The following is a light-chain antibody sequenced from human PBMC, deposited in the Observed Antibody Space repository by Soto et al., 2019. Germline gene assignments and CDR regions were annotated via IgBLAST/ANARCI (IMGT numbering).Light chain of an antibody. CDR3: QQYGSSPPMYT. CDR2: GAS. CDR1: QSVNSRF. J-gene: IGKJ2*01. V-gene: IGKV3-20*01. Sequence: EIVLTQSPGTLSLSPGERATLSCRASQSVNSRFLAWYQQKPGQAPRPLMYGASTRATGIPDRFSGSGSGAAFTLTISRLEPEDFAVYYFQQYGSSPPMYTFGQGTKLEIK.